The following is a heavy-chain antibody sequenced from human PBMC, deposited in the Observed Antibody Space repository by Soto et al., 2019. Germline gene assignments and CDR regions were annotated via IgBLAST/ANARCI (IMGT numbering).Heavy chain of an antibody. CDR3: TRRLDGTSNYYGMDV. Sequence: GGSLRLSCTASGFTFGDYAMSWVRQAPGKGLEWVGFIRSKAYGGTTEYAASVKGRFTISRDNSKSIDYMQMNSLKTEDTAVYYCTRRLDGTSNYYGMDVWGQGTTVTVSS. D-gene: IGHD1-1*01. CDR2: IRSKAYGGTT. CDR1: GFTFGDYA. V-gene: IGHV3-49*04. J-gene: IGHJ6*02.